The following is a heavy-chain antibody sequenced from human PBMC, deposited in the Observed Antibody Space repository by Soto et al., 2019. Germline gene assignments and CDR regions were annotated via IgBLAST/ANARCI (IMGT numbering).Heavy chain of an antibody. D-gene: IGHD2-2*01. J-gene: IGHJ4*02. Sequence: ASVQVSCKASRYTFTSYGISWVRQAPGQGLEWMGWISAYNGNTNYAQKLQGRVTMTTDTSTSTAYMELKSLRSDDTAVYYCARAGYCSSTSCYAGDYWGQGTLVTVSS. CDR1: RYTFTSYG. CDR2: ISAYNGNT. V-gene: IGHV1-18*01. CDR3: ARAGYCSSTSCYAGDY.